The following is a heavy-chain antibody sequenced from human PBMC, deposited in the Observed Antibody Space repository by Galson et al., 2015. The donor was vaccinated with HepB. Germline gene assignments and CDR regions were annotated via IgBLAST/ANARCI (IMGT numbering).Heavy chain of an antibody. D-gene: IGHD2-15*01. CDR3: ARAAIGYCSGGSCYGGRIHYYYYYMDV. Sequence: SVKVSCKASGYTFTGYYMHWVRQAPGQGLEWMGWINPNSGGTDYAQKFQGRVTMTRDTSISTAYMELSRLRSDDTAVYYCARAAIGYCSGGSCYGGRIHYYYYYMDVWGKGTTVTVSS. J-gene: IGHJ6*03. V-gene: IGHV1-2*02. CDR2: INPNSGGT. CDR1: GYTFTGYY.